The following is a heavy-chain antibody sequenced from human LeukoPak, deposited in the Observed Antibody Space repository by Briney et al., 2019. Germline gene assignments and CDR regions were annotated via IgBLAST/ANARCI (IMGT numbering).Heavy chain of an antibody. V-gene: IGHV1-24*01. J-gene: IGHJ3*02. CDR2: FDPEDGET. CDR1: GYTLTELS. CDR3: ATLQPTYFGVVIISDAFDI. Sequence: GASVKVSCKVSGYTLTELSMHWVRQAPGKGLEWMGGFDPEDGETIYAQKFQGRVTMTEDTSTDTAYMELSSLRSEDTAVYYCATLQPTYFGVVIISDAFDIWGQGTMVTVSS. D-gene: IGHD3-3*01.